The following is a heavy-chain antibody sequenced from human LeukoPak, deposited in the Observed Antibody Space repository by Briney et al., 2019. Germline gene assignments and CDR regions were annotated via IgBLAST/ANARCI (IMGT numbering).Heavy chain of an antibody. CDR1: GGTFSSYA. CDR2: IIPIFGTA. J-gene: IGHJ5*01. CDR3: ARGIVLTTSDWFDS. Sequence: SVKVSCKASGGTFSSYAISWVRQAPGQGLEWMGGIIPIFGTANYAQKFQGRVTITADKSTTTAYMELTSLISEDTALYFCARGIVLTTSDWFDSWGQGTLVTVSS. V-gene: IGHV1-69*06. D-gene: IGHD4/OR15-4a*01.